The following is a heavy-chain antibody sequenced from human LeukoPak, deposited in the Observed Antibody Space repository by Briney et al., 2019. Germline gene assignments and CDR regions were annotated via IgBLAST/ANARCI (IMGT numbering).Heavy chain of an antibody. D-gene: IGHD2-21*02. Sequence: SVKVSCKASGGTFSSYAISWVRQAPGQGLEWMGRIIPILGIANYAQKFQGRVTITADKSTSTAYMELSSLRSEDTAVYYCARAGAYCGGACYSTWFDPWGQGTLVTVSS. V-gene: IGHV1-69*04. J-gene: IGHJ5*02. CDR3: ARAGAYCGGACYSTWFDP. CDR2: IIPILGIA. CDR1: GGTFSSYA.